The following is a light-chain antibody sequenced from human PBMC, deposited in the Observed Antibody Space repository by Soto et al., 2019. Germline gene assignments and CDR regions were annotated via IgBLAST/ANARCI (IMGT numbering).Light chain of an antibody. CDR3: QKYNSALGT. CDR1: QGISNY. J-gene: IGKJ1*01. CDR2: AAS. Sequence: DIQMTQSPSSLSASVGDRVTITCRASQGISNYLAWYQQKPGKVPKLLIYAASTLQSGVPSRFSGSGSGTDVTLTISSLQPEDVATYFCQKYNSALGTFGLGTKVAIK. V-gene: IGKV1-27*01.